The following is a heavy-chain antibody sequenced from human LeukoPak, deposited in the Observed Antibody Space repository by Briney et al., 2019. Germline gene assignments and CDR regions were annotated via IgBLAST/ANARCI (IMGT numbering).Heavy chain of an antibody. D-gene: IGHD5-12*01. Sequence: GASVKVSCRASEYTFTAYFMHWVRQAPGQGLEWMGWINPKSDGTNYAQKFQGRVTMTRDTSISTVYMELRGLRSDDTAVYYCAREGGYTHSGSGFDYGGRGPRVTFPS. CDR2: INPKSDGT. J-gene: IGHJ4*02. V-gene: IGHV1-2*02. CDR1: EYTFTAYF. CDR3: AREGGYTHSGSGFDY.